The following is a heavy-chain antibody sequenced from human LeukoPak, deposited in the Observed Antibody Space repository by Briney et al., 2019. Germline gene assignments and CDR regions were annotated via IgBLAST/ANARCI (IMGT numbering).Heavy chain of an antibody. CDR3: ARASIAVPGTRVASDI. V-gene: IGHV3-21*01. D-gene: IGHD6-19*01. Sequence: GGSLRLPCAASGFTFSSYTMNWVRQALGQGLEWVSTISDPHSGSETHYADSVKGRFTISRDNAKNSLYLQMNSLRAEDTAVYYCARASIAVPGTRVASDIWGQGTMVTVSS. J-gene: IGHJ3*02. CDR2: ISDPHSGSET. CDR1: GFTFSSYT.